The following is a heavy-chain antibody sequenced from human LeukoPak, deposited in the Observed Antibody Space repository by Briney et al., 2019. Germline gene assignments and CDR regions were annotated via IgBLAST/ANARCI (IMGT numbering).Heavy chain of an antibody. CDR1: GGTFISYA. CDR2: IIPIFGTA. V-gene: IGHV1-69*13. J-gene: IGHJ4*02. CDR3: ARNPLNYDFWSGYYTGTLFDY. D-gene: IGHD3-3*01. Sequence: SVKVSCKASGGTFISYAISWVRQAPGQGLEWMGGIIPIFGTANYAQKFQGRVTITADESTSTAYMELSSLRSEDTAVYYCARNPLNYDFWSGYYTGTLFDYWGQGTLVTVSS.